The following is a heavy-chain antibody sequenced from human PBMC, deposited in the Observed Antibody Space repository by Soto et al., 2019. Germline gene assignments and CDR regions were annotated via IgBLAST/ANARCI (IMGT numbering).Heavy chain of an antibody. D-gene: IGHD6-19*01. J-gene: IGHJ4*02. CDR2: ISAYNDKT. CDR3: ARDRLIAVTGLLRN. CDR1: GYPFTSYG. V-gene: IGHV1-18*01. Sequence: QVQLVQSGAEVKKPGASVKVSCKTSGYPFTSYGINWVRQAPGQGPEWMGWISAYNDKTIYTQKFQVRVTMTTDTSTHTACRELRSLRCDDTAVYYCARDRLIAVTGLLRNWGQGTLVTVSS.